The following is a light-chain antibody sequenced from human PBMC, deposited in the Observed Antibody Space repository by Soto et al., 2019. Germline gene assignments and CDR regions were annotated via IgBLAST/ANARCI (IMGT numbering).Light chain of an antibody. Sequence: QSALTQPASVSGSPGQSITISCTGTSSDVGGYNYVSWYQQHPGKAPKVMIYEVSNRPSGVSNRFSGSKSGNTASLTISGLQAEDEADYYCSSYTSSSTLVFGTGNKVTVL. CDR1: SSDVGGYNY. J-gene: IGLJ1*01. CDR2: EVS. V-gene: IGLV2-14*01. CDR3: SSYTSSSTLV.